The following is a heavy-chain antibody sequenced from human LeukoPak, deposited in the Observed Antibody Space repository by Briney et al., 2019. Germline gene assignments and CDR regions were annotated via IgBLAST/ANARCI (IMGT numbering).Heavy chain of an antibody. CDR3: ARASPVQSGYYYYYMDV. CDR2: IRYDGSNK. V-gene: IGHV3-30*02. Sequence: PGGSLRLSCAASGFTFSSYGMHWVRQAPGKGLEWVAFIRYDGSNKYYADSVKGRSTISRDNSKNTLYLQMNSLRAEDTAVYFCARASPVQSGYYYYYMDVWGKGTTVTVSS. J-gene: IGHJ6*03. CDR1: GFTFSSYG.